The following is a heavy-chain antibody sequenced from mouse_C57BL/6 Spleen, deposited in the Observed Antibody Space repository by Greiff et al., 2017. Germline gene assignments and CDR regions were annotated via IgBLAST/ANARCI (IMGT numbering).Heavy chain of an antibody. D-gene: IGHD2-3*01. V-gene: IGHV1-55*01. CDR1: GYTFTSYW. J-gene: IGHJ4*01. CDR3: ARPGLLRVDYYAMDY. Sequence: QVQLQQPGAELVKPGASVKMSCKASGYTFTSYWITWVKQRPGQGLEWIGDIYPGSGSTNYNEKFKSKATLTVDTSSSTAYMQLSSLTSEDSAVYYCARPGLLRVDYYAMDYWGQGTSGTASS. CDR2: IYPGSGST.